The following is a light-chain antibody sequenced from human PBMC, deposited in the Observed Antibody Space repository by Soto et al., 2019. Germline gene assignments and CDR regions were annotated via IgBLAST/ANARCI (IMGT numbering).Light chain of an antibody. CDR1: QSISSN. CDR2: AAS. Sequence: DIQMTQSPSSLSASVGDTVTISCRASQSISSNLNWYQQNPGNHPQLRIYAASTLQSGVPSRFSGSGSGTDFTLTISSLQPEDVADYYCQQSYRTPFTFGGGTKVEIK. J-gene: IGKJ4*01. V-gene: IGKV1-39*01. CDR3: QQSYRTPFT.